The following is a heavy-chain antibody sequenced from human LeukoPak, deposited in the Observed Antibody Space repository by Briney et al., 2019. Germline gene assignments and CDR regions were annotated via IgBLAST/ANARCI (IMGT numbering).Heavy chain of an antibody. J-gene: IGHJ4*02. CDR1: GFTFSSYS. V-gene: IGHV3-21*01. D-gene: IGHD5-18*01. CDR2: ISSSSSYI. CDR3: ARGGYTYGRDIDY. Sequence: GGSLRLSCAASGFTFSSYSMNWVRQAPGKGLEWVSSISSSSSYIYYADSVKGRFTISRDNAKNSLYLQMNSLRAEDTAVYYCARGGYTYGRDIDYWGQGTLVTVSS.